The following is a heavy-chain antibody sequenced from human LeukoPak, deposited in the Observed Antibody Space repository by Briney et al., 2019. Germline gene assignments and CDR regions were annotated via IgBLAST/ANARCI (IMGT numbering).Heavy chain of an antibody. V-gene: IGHV3-23*01. J-gene: IGHJ3*02. D-gene: IGHD1-26*01. CDR1: GFTFISYA. CDR2: NNGRGGST. CDR3: ARDWPSEWEQLPDYDAVDI. Sequence: PGGSLRLSCAASGFTFISYAMTWLRQPPGKGLAGVSTNNGRGGSTDYADSVKGRFTISRDNSKDTVYLQMNSLRDEDAAVYYCARDWPSEWEQLPDYDAVDIWGQGTMVTVSS.